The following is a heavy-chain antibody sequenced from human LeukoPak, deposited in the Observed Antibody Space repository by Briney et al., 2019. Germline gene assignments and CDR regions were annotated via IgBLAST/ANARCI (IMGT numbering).Heavy chain of an antibody. Sequence: ASVKVSCKASGYTFTGYYMHWVRQAPEQGLEWIGLINPTGTGTLYAQKFQGRVTMTRDMSTSADYMELSSLRSEDTAVYYCARDNSVGDIAWWFDPWGQGTLVTVSS. V-gene: IGHV1-46*01. J-gene: IGHJ5*02. CDR1: GYTFTGYY. D-gene: IGHD3-10*01. CDR2: INPTGTGT. CDR3: ARDNSVGDIAWWFDP.